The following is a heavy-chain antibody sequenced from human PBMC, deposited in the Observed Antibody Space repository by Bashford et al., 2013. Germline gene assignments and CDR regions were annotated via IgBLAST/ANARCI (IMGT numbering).Heavy chain of an antibody. D-gene: IGHD6-13*01. V-gene: IGHV4-39*01. CDR1: GGAISSSIYY. Sequence: SETRVPSPAPVSGGAISSSIYYWGWIRQPPGKGLEWIGSIFYSGSTYYNPSLKSRVTISVDTSKNQFSLTLSSVTAADTAVYYCASSVRGYNSRWGWFDPWGQGNPGHRLL. CDR3: ASSVRGYNSRWGWFDP. CDR2: IFYSGST. J-gene: IGHJ5*02.